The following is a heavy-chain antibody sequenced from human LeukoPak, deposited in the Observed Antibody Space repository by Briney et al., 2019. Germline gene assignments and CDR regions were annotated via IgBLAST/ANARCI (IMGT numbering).Heavy chain of an antibody. V-gene: IGHV4-34*01. CDR1: GGSFSGYY. J-gene: IGHJ3*02. CDR3: ARLRGLGIPAAPWAIDI. D-gene: IGHD2-2*01. CDR2: INHSGST. Sequence: PSETLSLTCGVYGGSFSGYYWSWIRQPPGKGLEWIGEINHSGSTNYNPSLKSRVTISVDTSKNQFSLKLSSVTAADTAVYYCARLRGLGIPAAPWAIDIWGQGTMVTVSS.